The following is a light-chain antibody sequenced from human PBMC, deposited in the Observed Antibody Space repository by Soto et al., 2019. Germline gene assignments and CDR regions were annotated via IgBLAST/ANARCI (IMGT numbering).Light chain of an antibody. CDR2: AAS. CDR3: QKYNSAPYT. J-gene: IGKJ2*01. V-gene: IGKV1-27*01. Sequence: DIELTQSPSSLSASVGERVTITCRASQGISNYLAWYQQKPGKVPKLLIYAASTLQSGVPSRFSGSGSGTDFTLTISSLQPVNVATYYCQKYNSAPYTFGQGTKVDIK. CDR1: QGISNY.